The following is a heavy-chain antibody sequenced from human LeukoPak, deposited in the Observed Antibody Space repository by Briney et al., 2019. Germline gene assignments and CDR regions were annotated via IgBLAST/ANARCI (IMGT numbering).Heavy chain of an antibody. CDR1: GGSFSGYY. D-gene: IGHD3-16*01. CDR3: ASGYDLGGLVDY. J-gene: IGHJ4*02. CDR2: INHSGST. V-gene: IGHV4-34*01. Sequence: SETPSLTCAVYGGSFSGYYWSWIRQPPGKGLEWIGEINHSGSTNYNPSLKSRVTISVDTFKNQFSLKLSSVTAADTAVYYCASGYDLGGLVDYWGQGTLVTVSS.